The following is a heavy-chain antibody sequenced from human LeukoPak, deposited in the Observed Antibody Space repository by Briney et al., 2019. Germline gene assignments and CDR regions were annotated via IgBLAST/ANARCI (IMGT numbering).Heavy chain of an antibody. CDR2: INPNSGGT. CDR3: ARSSSSSWYSGLSFDY. V-gene: IGHV1-2*02. J-gene: IGHJ4*02. D-gene: IGHD6-13*01. CDR1: GYTFTGYY. Sequence: ASVKVSCKASGYTFTGYYMHWVRQAPGQGREWMGWINPNSGGTNYAQKFQGRVTMTRHTSINTAHMELTRLTSDDTAMYYCARSSSSSWYSGLSFDYWGQGTLVTVSS.